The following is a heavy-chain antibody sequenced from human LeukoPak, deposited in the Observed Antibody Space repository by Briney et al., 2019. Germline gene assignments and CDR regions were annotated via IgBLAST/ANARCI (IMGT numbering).Heavy chain of an antibody. V-gene: IGHV5-51*01. Sequence: GESLKISCKGSGYSFTNYWIGWVRQMPGKGLEWMGIIYPGDSDTKYSQSFQGQVTISADKSISTAYLQWSSLKASDTAMYYCARLSGSYYSAFDIWGQGTMLTVSS. CDR2: IYPGDSDT. D-gene: IGHD1-26*01. CDR1: GYSFTNYW. CDR3: ARLSGSYYSAFDI. J-gene: IGHJ3*02.